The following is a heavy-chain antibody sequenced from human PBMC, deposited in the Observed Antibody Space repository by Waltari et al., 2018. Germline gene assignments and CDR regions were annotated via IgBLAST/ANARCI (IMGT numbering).Heavy chain of an antibody. CDR2: IYYSGST. Sequence: QLQLQESGPGLVKPSETLSLTCTVSGGSISSSRYYWGWIRQPPGKGLEWIGSIYYSGSTYYNPSLKSRVTISVDTSKNQFSLKLSSVTAADTAVYYCAETIHSSDAFDIWGQGTMVTVSS. CDR1: GGSISSSRYY. D-gene: IGHD6-13*01. J-gene: IGHJ3*02. V-gene: IGHV4-39*01. CDR3: AETIHSSDAFDI.